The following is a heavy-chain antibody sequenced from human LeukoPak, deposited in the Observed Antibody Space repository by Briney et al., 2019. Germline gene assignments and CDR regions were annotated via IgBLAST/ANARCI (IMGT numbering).Heavy chain of an antibody. Sequence: SETLSLTCTVSGGSISSGDYYWSWIRQPPGKGLEWIGYIYYSGSTYYNPSLKSRVTISVDTSKNQFSLKLSSVTAADTAVYYCARGHCSSTSCRNSNWFDPWGQGTLVTVSS. V-gene: IGHV4-30-4*08. J-gene: IGHJ5*02. CDR2: IYYSGST. CDR3: ARGHCSSTSCRNSNWFDP. D-gene: IGHD2-2*01. CDR1: GGSISSGDYY.